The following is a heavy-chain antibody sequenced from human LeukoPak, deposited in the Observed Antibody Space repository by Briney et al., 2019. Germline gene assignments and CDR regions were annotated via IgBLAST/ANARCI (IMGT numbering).Heavy chain of an antibody. CDR3: AMGMYYFDY. J-gene: IGHJ4*02. V-gene: IGHV5-51*01. D-gene: IGHD3-16*01. CDR1: GYSFTYYW. CDR2: IYRGGSDT. Sequence: GEPLMISCNGSGYSFTYYWIGWVRQTRGEGLEWMGIIYRGGSDTRYRPSFQGQVTISADKSISTAYLQWSSLKASDTAMYYCAMGMYYFDYWGRGTLVTVSS.